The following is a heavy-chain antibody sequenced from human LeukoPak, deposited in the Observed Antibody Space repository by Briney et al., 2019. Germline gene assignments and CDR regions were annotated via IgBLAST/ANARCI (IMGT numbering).Heavy chain of an antibody. CDR1: GGSISSYY. J-gene: IGHJ1*01. D-gene: IGHD3-22*01. CDR2: IYYSGST. Sequence: PSETLSLTCTVSGGSISSYYWSWIRQPPGKGLERIGYIYYSGSTNYNPSLKSRVTISVYTSKNQFSLKLSSVTAADTAVYYCARLKYYYDSSGYRAEYFQHWGQGTLVTVSS. V-gene: IGHV4-59*01. CDR3: ARLKYYYDSSGYRAEYFQH.